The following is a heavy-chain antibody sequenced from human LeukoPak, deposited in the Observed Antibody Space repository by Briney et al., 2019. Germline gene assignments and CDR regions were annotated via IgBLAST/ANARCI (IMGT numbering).Heavy chain of an antibody. D-gene: IGHD3-3*01. CDR3: ARDLSCDS. CDR2: IYQSGST. J-gene: IGHJ5*02. CDR1: GGSISSGGYY. Sequence: SETLSLTCTVSGGSISSGGYYWSWIRQPPGKGLEWIGHIYQSGSTYYNPSLKSRVIISVDRSKNQFSLKLSSVTAADTAVYYCARDLSCDSWGQGTLVTVSS. V-gene: IGHV4-30-2*01.